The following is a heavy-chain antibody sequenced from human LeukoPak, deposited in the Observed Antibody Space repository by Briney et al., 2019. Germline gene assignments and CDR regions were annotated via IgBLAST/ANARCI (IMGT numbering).Heavy chain of an antibody. J-gene: IGHJ3*02. CDR1: GFTFSSYA. CDR2: ISYDGSNK. CDR3: ARDIFWISGDSSSPTSHAFDI. V-gene: IGHV3-30-3*01. Sequence: GGSLRLSCAASGFTFSSYAMHWVRQAPGKGLEWVAVISYDGSNKYYADSVKGRFTISRDNAKNSLYLQMNSLRAEDTAVYYCARDIFWISGDSSSPTSHAFDIWGQGTMVTVSS. D-gene: IGHD6-13*01.